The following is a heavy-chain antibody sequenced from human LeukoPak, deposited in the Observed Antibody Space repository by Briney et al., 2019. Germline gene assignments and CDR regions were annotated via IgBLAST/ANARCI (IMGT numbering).Heavy chain of an antibody. J-gene: IGHJ4*02. V-gene: IGHV3-73*01. CDR1: GFSLSDSH. CDR2: IRSRRDNYAT. CDR3: SRQTVSCHDF. D-gene: IGHD2-2*01. Sequence: GGSVTLSCAASGFSLSDSHMHWVRQAPGKGLEWVGHIRSRRDNYATAYGVSVQGRFTISRDDSNNMAYLQMNSLTADDAAVYYCSRQTVSCHDFWGQGTLVTASS.